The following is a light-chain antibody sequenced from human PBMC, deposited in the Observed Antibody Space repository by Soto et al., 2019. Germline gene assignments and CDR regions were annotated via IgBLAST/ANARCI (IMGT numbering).Light chain of an antibody. CDR2: GAS. V-gene: IGKV3-15*01. J-gene: IGKJ1*01. CDR1: QSVSSN. CDR3: QQYNNWPP. Sequence: EIVMTQSPATLSVSPGERATLSCRASQSVSSNLAWYQQKPGQAPRLLIYGASTRATGIPARFSGSGSGTEFTLTISSLQSEDFAVYYGQQYNNWPPFGQGTKVDIK.